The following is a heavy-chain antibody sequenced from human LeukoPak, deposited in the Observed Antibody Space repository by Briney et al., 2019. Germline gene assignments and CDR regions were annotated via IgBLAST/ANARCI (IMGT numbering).Heavy chain of an antibody. V-gene: IGHV4-34*01. J-gene: IGHJ4*02. D-gene: IGHD2-8*01. CDR2: INHSGST. CDR1: GGSFSGYY. CDR3: ARGRVGYCTNGVRIYYFDH. Sequence: PSETLSLTCAVYGGSFSGYYWSWIRQPPGKGLEWIGEINHSGSTNYNPSLKSRVTISVDTSKNQFSLKLSSVTAADTAVYYCARGRVGYCTNGVRIYYFDHWGQGTLVTVSS.